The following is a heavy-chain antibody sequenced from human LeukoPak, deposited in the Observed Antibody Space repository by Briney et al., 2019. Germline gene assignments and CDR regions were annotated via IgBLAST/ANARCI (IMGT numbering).Heavy chain of an antibody. J-gene: IGHJ3*01. D-gene: IGHD7-27*01. CDR2: ISPNSGDT. Sequence: ASVKVSCKASGYTFADNHMYWLRQAPGQGLECMGWISPNSGDTNYAQKFQGRTTMTGDTSISTGYMELSSLRSDDTAVYYCARELGRNAFDVWGQGTMVTVSS. CDR1: GYTFADNH. CDR3: ARELGRNAFDV. V-gene: IGHV1-2*02.